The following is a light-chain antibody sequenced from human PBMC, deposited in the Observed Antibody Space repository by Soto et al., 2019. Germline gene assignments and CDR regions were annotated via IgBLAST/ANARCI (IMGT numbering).Light chain of an antibody. CDR1: QSLSNIY. CDR3: QQYGTLPFT. J-gene: IGKJ3*01. CDR2: GVS. Sequence: IVLTRSPGTLSLSPGERATLSCRASQSLSNIYLAWYQQKPGQAPRVLIYGVSTRATGIPDRFSGSGSGTDFTLTISRLEPEDFAVYYCQQYGTLPFTFGPGTKVDIK. V-gene: IGKV3-20*01.